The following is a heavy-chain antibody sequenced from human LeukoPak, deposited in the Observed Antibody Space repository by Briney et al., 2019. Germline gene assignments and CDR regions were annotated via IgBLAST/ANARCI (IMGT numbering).Heavy chain of an antibody. CDR2: IYYSGST. Sequence: SETLSLTCTVSGDSISSYYWSWIRQPPGKGLEWIGYIYYSGSTNYNPSLKSRVTISVDTSKNQFSLKLSSVTAADTAVYYCARGGVRAAAGNWFDPWGQGTLVTVSS. CDR3: ARGGVRAAAGNWFDP. CDR1: GDSISSYY. V-gene: IGHV4-59*01. J-gene: IGHJ5*02. D-gene: IGHD6-13*01.